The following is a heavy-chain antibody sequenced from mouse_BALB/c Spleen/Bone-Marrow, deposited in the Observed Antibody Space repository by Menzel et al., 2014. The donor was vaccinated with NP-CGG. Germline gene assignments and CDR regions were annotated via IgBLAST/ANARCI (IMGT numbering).Heavy chain of an antibody. D-gene: IGHD1-1*01. V-gene: IGHV1-80*01. CDR3: ARSLYYGSSYPLYAMDY. J-gene: IGHJ4*01. Sequence: VQLQQSGADLVRPGSSVKISCKASGYAFSSYWMNWVKQRPGQGLEWIGQIYPGDGDTNYNGKFKGKATLTADKPSSTAYMQLSSLTSEDSAVYFCARSLYYGSSYPLYAMDYWGQGTSVIVSS. CDR2: IYPGDGDT. CDR1: GYAFSSYW.